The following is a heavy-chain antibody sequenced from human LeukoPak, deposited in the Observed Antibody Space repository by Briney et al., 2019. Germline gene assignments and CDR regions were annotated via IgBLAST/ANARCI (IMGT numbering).Heavy chain of an antibody. J-gene: IGHJ1*01. CDR3: ARDPDYGGNPGYFQH. V-gene: IGHV3-21*01. CDR1: GFTFSSYS. Sequence: GGSLRLSCAASGFTFSSYSMNWVRQAPGQGRKCVSSISSSSSYIYYTDSVKGRFTISRDKAKNSLYLQMNSLRAEDTAVYYCARDPDYGGNPGYFQHWGQGTLVTVSS. CDR2: ISSSSSYI. D-gene: IGHD4-23*01.